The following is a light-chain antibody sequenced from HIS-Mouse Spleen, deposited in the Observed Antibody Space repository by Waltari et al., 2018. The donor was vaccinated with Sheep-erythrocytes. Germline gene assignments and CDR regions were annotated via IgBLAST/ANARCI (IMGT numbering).Light chain of an antibody. CDR3: QAWDSSTAWNVV. Sequence: SYELTQPPSVSVSPGQTAIITCSGDKLGDKYACWYQQKPGQSPVLVIYQDSKRPSGIPERFSGSNSGNTATLTISGTQAMDEADYYCQAWDSSTAWNVVFGGGTKLTVL. CDR2: QDS. J-gene: IGLJ2*01. CDR1: KLGDKY. V-gene: IGLV3-1*01.